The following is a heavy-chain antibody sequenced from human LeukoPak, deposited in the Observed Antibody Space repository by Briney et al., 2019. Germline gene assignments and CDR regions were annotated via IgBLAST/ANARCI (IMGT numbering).Heavy chain of an antibody. CDR3: ARTYDSTAYHF. CDR1: GGSFTSYY. J-gene: IGHJ4*01. Sequence: SETLSLTCSVSGGSFTSYYWNWIRQTPDKGLEWIAYIYHSGLTRYNPSLKSRVTISMDTSKNQISLKVASVTAADTGFYYCARTYDSTAYHFWGHGTQVTVSS. D-gene: IGHD3-22*01. V-gene: IGHV4-59*08. CDR2: IYHSGLT.